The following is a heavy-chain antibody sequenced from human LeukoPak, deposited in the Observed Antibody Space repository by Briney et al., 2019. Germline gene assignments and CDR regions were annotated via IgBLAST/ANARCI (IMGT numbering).Heavy chain of an antibody. Sequence: ASVKVSCKASGYTFTGYYMHWVRQAPGQGLEWMGWINPNSGGTNYAQKFQGRVTMTRDTSISTAYMELSRLRSDDTAVYYCARAQYCYDSSGYIDYWGQGTLVTVSS. CDR2: INPNSGGT. V-gene: IGHV1-2*02. CDR3: ARAQYCYDSSGYIDY. CDR1: GYTFTGYY. D-gene: IGHD3-22*01. J-gene: IGHJ4*02.